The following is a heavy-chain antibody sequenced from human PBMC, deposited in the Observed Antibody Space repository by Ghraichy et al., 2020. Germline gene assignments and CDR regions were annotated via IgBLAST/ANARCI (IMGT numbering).Heavy chain of an antibody. CDR1: GGSTNTNTYY. V-gene: IGHV4-39*07. J-gene: IGHJ6*02. D-gene: IGHD2-15*01. Sequence: SETLSLTCTVSGGSTNTNTYYWAWIRQPPGKGPEWMGSVYYSGSAYYNPSLKSRLTLSIDTSKNHFSLSLRSVTAEDTAAYHCARLCVAVVVDSPYHHYGLDVWGQGTTVTVSS. CDR2: VYYSGSA. CDR3: ARLCVAVVVDSPYHHYGLDV.